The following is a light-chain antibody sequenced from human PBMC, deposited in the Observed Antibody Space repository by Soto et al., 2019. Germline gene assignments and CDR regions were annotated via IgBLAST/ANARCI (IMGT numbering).Light chain of an antibody. J-gene: IGKJ4*01. Sequence: EIVLTQSPDTLSLSPGERATLSCRASQSVSSALLAWFQQKHGQAPRPLIYRASTRATGFPDRFTGSGSGIDFTLIISRPEPEDSPVYYCQQYGSPPLIFGGGTKVEIK. CDR1: QSVSSAL. CDR2: RAS. CDR3: QQYGSPPLI. V-gene: IGKV3-20*01.